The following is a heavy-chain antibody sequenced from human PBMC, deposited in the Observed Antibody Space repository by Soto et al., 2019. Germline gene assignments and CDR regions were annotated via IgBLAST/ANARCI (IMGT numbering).Heavy chain of an antibody. V-gene: IGHV4-4*02. CDR2: IHSSGIT. CDR1: GGSVNNDKW. D-gene: IGHD3-9*01. J-gene: IGHJ5*02. Sequence: SETLSLTCAVSGGSVNNDKWWSWVRQPPGKRLEWIGEIHSSGITNYNPSLKSRASIFVDKFKNQFSVKLTSVTAADTAVYFCAGQWSAGYGAFDPRGQGTLVT. CDR3: AGQWSAGYGAFDP.